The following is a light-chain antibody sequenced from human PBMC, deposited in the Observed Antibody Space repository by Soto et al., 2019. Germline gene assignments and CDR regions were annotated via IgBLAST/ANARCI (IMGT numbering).Light chain of an antibody. CDR3: RSYGGSNNLNWL. V-gene: IGLV2-8*01. Sequence: QSVLTQPPSASGSPGQSVTISCTGTSSDVGGYNFVSWYQQQPGKAPKLLIYEVSKRPSGVPDRFSGSKSGYTASLTVSGLQAEDEADYYCRSYGGSNNLNWLFGGGTKLTVL. J-gene: IGLJ3*02. CDR2: EVS. CDR1: SSDVGGYNF.